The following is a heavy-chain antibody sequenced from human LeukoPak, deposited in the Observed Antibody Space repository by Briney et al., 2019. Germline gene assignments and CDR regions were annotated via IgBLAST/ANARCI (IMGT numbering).Heavy chain of an antibody. J-gene: IGHJ4*02. CDR2: INQDGSEK. CDR1: GFTFDDYW. Sequence: PGGSLRLSCGASGFTFDDYWMSWVRQAPGQGLEWVANINQDGSEKYYLDSAKGRFTISRDNARNSLYLQMNSLRAEDTAVYYCARDGGYSYGFWGQGTLVTVSS. D-gene: IGHD5-18*01. V-gene: IGHV3-7*01. CDR3: ARDGGYSYGF.